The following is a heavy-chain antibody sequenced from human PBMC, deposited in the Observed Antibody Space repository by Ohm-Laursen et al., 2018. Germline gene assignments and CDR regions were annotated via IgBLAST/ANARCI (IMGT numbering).Heavy chain of an antibody. Sequence: SSVKVSCKASGYTFTGYYMHWVRQAPGQGLEWMGGIIPIFGTANYAQKFQGRVTITADKSTSTAYMELSSLRSEDTAVYYCARAPVNMPQSIYFDYWGQGTLVTVSS. CDR2: IIPIFGTA. D-gene: IGHD2-2*01. CDR3: ARAPVNMPQSIYFDY. V-gene: IGHV1-69*06. J-gene: IGHJ4*02. CDR1: GYTFTGYY.